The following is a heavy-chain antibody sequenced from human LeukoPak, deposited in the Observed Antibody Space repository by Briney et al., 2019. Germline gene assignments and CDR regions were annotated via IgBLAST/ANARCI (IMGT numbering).Heavy chain of an antibody. Sequence: SETLSLTCTVSGGSISHGNYYWSWIRQPPGRGLEWIGYIFYSGSTYYNPSLKSRVTISVDTSKNQFSLKLSSVTAADTAVYYCARATRGDILTGYPRDWFDPWGQGTLVTVSS. CDR3: ARATRGDILTGYPRDWFDP. D-gene: IGHD3-9*01. CDR2: IFYSGST. V-gene: IGHV4-30-4*01. J-gene: IGHJ5*02. CDR1: GGSISHGNYY.